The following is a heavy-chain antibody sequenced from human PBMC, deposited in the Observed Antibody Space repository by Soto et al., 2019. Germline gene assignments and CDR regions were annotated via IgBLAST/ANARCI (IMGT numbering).Heavy chain of an antibody. V-gene: IGHV1-18*01. CDR1: GYTFSRYG. CDR2: ISGVNGNT. D-gene: IGHD6-13*01. J-gene: IGHJ4*02. CDR3: ARASAYSTPWSFDN. Sequence: QVQLVQSGAEVKKPGASGRVSCKASGYTFSRYGISWVRQAPGQGLEWMGRISGVNGNTKESEKLKGRVTLTTATAANTANMELRGLRADDTAVYYCARASAYSTPWSFDNWGQGTLVTVSS.